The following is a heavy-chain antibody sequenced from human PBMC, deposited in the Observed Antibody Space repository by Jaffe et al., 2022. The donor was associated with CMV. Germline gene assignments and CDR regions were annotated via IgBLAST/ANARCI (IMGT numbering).Heavy chain of an antibody. CDR2: IYYSGST. CDR1: GGSISSYY. CDR3: ARGEVVVAAHPYLGMDV. Sequence: QVQLQESGPGLVKPSETLSLTCTVSGGSISSYYWSWIRQPPGKGLEWIGYIYYSGSTNYNPSLKSRVTISVDTSKNQFSLKLSSVTAADTAVYYCARGEVVVAAHPYLGMDVWGQGTTVTVSS. J-gene: IGHJ6*02. V-gene: IGHV4-59*01. D-gene: IGHD2-15*01.